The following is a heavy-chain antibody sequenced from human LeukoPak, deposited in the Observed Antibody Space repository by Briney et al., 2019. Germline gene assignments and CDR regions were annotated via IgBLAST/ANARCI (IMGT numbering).Heavy chain of an antibody. CDR3: ARDAGSGSYEYDY. CDR1: GFTFSSYS. Sequence: GGSLRLSCAASGFTFSSYSMNWARQAPGKGLEGVSSISSSSSYIYYADSVKGRFTISRDNAKNSLYLQMNSLRAEDTAVYYCARDAGSGSYEYDYWGQGTLVTVSS. CDR2: ISSSSSYI. V-gene: IGHV3-21*01. J-gene: IGHJ4*02. D-gene: IGHD1-26*01.